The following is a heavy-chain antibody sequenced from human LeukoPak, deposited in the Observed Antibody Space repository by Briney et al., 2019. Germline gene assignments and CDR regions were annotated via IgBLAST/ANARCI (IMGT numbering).Heavy chain of an antibody. D-gene: IGHD3-22*01. V-gene: IGHV5-51*01. J-gene: IGHJ4*02. CDR2: IYPGDSDT. CDR1: GYSFTSYW. CDR3: ARRGYYDSSGYYLGYFDY. Sequence: GESLKISCKGSGYSFTSYWIGWVRQMPGKGLEWMGIIYPGDSDTRYSPSFQGQVTISADKSISTAYLQWSSLKASDTAMYYCARRGYYDSSGYYLGYFDYWGQGTLVTVSS.